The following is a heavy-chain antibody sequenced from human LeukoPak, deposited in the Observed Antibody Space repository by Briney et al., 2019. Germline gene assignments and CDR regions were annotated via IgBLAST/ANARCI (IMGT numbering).Heavy chain of an antibody. CDR1: GFTFTSSA. CDR3: AAEGGGGSYYYYYGMDV. CDR2: IVVGSGNT. V-gene: IGHV1-58*02. D-gene: IGHD1-26*01. J-gene: IGHJ6*02. Sequence: SVKVSCKASGFTFTSSAMQWVRQARGQRLEWIGWIVVGSGNTNYAQKFQERVTTTRDMSTSTAYMELSSLRSEDTAVYYCAAEGGGGSYYYYYGMDVWGQGTTVTVSS.